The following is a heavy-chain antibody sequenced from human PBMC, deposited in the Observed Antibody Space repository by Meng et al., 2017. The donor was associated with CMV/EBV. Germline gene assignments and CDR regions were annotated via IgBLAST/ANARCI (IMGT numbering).Heavy chain of an antibody. CDR1: GGSFSGYY. CDR3: ARDHHTHGFLESYYGMDV. CDR2: INHSGST. V-gene: IGHV4-34*01. J-gene: IGHJ6*02. Sequence: SETLSLTCAVYGGSFSGYYWSWIRQPPGKGLEWIGEINHSGSTNYNPSLKSRVTISVDTSKNQFSLKLSSVTAADTAVYYCARDHHTHGFLESYYGMDVWGQGTTVTVSS. D-gene: IGHD3-3*01.